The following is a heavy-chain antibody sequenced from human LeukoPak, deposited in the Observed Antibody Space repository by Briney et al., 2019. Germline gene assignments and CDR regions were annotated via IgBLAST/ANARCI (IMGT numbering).Heavy chain of an antibody. V-gene: IGHV1-46*01. Sequence: GASVKVSCKASGYTFTGYYMHWVRQAPGQGLEWMGIINPSGGSTSYAQKFQGRVTMTRDTSTSTVYMELSSLRSEDTAVYYCARERGRLTGRTYAFDIWGQGTMVTVSS. D-gene: IGHD3-9*01. J-gene: IGHJ3*02. CDR3: ARERGRLTGRTYAFDI. CDR2: INPSGGST. CDR1: GYTFTGYY.